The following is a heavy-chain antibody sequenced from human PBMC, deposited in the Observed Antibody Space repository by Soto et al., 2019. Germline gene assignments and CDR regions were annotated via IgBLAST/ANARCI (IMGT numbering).Heavy chain of an antibody. CDR1: GFTFSSYS. V-gene: IGHV3-21*01. CDR2: ISRSNSYI. J-gene: IGHJ4*02. Sequence: EVQLVESGGGLVKPGGSLRLSCAASGFTFSSYSMNWVRQAPGKGLEWVASISRSNSYIYYADSVKGRFTISRDNDKKSLYLQMNSVRAEDTSVYYCARDGGYSSGWYQFNYWGQGTMVTVTS. D-gene: IGHD6-19*01. CDR3: ARDGGYSSGWYQFNY.